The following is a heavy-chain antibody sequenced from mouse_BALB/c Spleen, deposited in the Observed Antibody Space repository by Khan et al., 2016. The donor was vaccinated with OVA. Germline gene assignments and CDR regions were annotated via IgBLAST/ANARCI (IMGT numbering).Heavy chain of an antibody. CDR2: IFPGSDTP. CDR3: ARGGYSVFAY. CDR1: GYTFTDYI. J-gene: IGHJ3*01. D-gene: IGHD2-14*01. V-gene: IGHV1-77*01. Sequence: QVQLQQSGPELVKPGASLKVSCKASGYTFTDYIIGWVRQSTRQGLEWIGDIFPGSDTPYYNEKFKDKATLTADKSSNTADMQLSSLISEDSAVYFCARGGYSVFAYWGQGTLVTVSA.